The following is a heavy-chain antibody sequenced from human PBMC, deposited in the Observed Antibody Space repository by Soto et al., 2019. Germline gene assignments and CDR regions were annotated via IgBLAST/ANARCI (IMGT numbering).Heavy chain of an antibody. D-gene: IGHD2-2*01. CDR2: IYYSGST. J-gene: IGHJ5*02. CDR1: GGSISSSSYY. Sequence: SLTCTVSGGSISSSSYYWGWIRQPPGKGLEWIGSIYYSGSTYYNPSLKSRVTISVDTSKNQFSLKLSSVTAADTAVYYCARLYQLLRGTDWIDPWGQGTLVTVSS. V-gene: IGHV4-39*01. CDR3: ARLYQLLRGTDWIDP.